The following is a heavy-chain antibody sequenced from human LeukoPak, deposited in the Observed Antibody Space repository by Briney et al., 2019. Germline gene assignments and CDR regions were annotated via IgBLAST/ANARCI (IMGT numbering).Heavy chain of an antibody. J-gene: IGHJ6*02. CDR1: GFTFNSYA. V-gene: IGHV3-23*01. Sequence: PGGSLRLSCAASGFTFNSYAMSWVRQAPGKGLEWVSAISGSGGSTYYADSVKGRFTFSRDNSKTTLYLQMNSLRAEDTAVYYFAKAGAPYSSSWFSQYYYYYGMDVWGQGTTVTVSS. CDR2: ISGSGGST. D-gene: IGHD6-13*01. CDR3: AKAGAPYSSSWFSQYYYYYGMDV.